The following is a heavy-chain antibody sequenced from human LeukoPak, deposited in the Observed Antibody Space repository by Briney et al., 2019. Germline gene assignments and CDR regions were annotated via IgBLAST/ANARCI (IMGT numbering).Heavy chain of an antibody. CDR1: GYSISSGYY. CDR2: IYHSGST. CDR3: AREGIAAAGVDY. V-gene: IGHV4-38-2*02. J-gene: IGHJ4*02. Sequence: SETLSLTCAVSGYSISSGYYWGWIRQPPGKGLEWIGSIYHSGSTYYNPSLKSRVTISVDTSKNQFSLKLSSVTAADTAVYYCAREGIAAAGVDYWGQGTLVTVSS. D-gene: IGHD6-13*01.